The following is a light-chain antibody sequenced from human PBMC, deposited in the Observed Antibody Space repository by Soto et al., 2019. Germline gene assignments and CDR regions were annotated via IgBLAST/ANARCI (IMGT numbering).Light chain of an antibody. Sequence: QSALTQPRSVSGSPGQSVTISCTGTSSDVGGYNYVSWYQQHPGKAPKLMIYDVSKRPSGVPDRFSGSKSGNTASLTISGLQAEDEADYYCCSYAGSYPSYVFATGTKVTVL. CDR3: CSYAGSYPSYV. CDR2: DVS. CDR1: SSDVGGYNY. J-gene: IGLJ1*01. V-gene: IGLV2-11*01.